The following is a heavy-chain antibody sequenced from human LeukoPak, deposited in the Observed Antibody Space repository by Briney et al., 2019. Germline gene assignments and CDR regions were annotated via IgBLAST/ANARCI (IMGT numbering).Heavy chain of an antibody. J-gene: IGHJ4*02. CDR3: AKAMAGGYNYGPFDN. CDR1: GFTLSNYA. D-gene: IGHD5-18*01. Sequence: GGSLRLSCAASGFTLSNYAMSWVRQAPGKGLEWVSVISDGGLSTYYADSVKGRFTISRDISKNTLYLQMNSLRADDTAVYYCAKAMAGGYNYGPFDNWGLGALVTVSS. V-gene: IGHV3-23*01. CDR2: ISDGGLST.